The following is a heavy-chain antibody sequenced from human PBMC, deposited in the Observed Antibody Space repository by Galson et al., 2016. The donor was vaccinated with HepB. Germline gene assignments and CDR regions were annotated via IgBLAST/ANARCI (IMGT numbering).Heavy chain of an antibody. Sequence: SLRLSCAASGSTFSSYSMNWVRQAPGKGLEWVALIWFDGTYKYYADSVRGRFTISRDDSMNTVFLQMDSLRAEDTAVYYCARAGVSNWPDFDFWGQGALVTVSS. J-gene: IGHJ4*02. V-gene: IGHV3-33*08. CDR1: GSTFSSYS. D-gene: IGHD6-13*01. CDR2: IWFDGTYK. CDR3: ARAGVSNWPDFDF.